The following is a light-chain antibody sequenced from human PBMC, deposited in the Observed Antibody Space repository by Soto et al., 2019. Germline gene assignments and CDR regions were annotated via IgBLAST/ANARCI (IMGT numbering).Light chain of an antibody. CDR3: YSFAGSTTFSYV. Sequence: QSVFSPPVSVSGSPGQSISISCTGTSSDVVTYNLVSWYQQHPGKAPTVLIYEGTKRPSGVSNRFSGSKSGNTASLTISGLQTEDEADYYCYSFAGSTTFSYVFGPGTKVTAL. V-gene: IGLV2-23*03. CDR1: SSDVVTYNL. J-gene: IGLJ1*01. CDR2: EGT.